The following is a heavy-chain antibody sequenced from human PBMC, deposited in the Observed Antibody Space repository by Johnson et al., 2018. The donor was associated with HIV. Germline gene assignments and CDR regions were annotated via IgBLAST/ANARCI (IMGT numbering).Heavy chain of an antibody. V-gene: IGHV3-66*02. CDR1: GFTVSSNY. J-gene: IGHJ3*02. CDR2: ISSGGDT. CDR3: ARALEVGATTANEAFDI. Sequence: VQLVESGGGLVQPGGSLRLSCVVSGFTVSSNYITWVRQAPGKGLEWVSVISSGGDTYYADSVKGRFTIPRDNSKNTLYLQMNSLRAEDTAVYYCARALEVGATTANEAFDIWGQGTMVTVSS. D-gene: IGHD1-26*01.